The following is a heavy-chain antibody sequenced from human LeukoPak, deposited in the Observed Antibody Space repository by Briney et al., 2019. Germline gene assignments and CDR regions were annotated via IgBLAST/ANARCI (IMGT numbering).Heavy chain of an antibody. CDR1: GGSISSGGYS. CDR2: IYHSGST. CDR3: ARAYGAEPEAFDI. V-gene: IGHV4-30-2*01. Sequence: SETLSLTCAVSGGSISSGGYSWSWIRQPPGKGLEWIGYIYHSGSTYYNPSLKSRVTISVDTSKNQFSLKLSSVTAADTAVYYCARAYGAEPEAFDIWGQGTMVTVSS. D-gene: IGHD4-17*01. J-gene: IGHJ3*02.